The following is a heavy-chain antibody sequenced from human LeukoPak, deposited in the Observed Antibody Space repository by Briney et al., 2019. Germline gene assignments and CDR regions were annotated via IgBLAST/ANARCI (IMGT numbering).Heavy chain of an antibody. CDR1: GFTVSNNY. Sequence: GGSLRLSCAASGFTVSNNYMSWVRQAPGKGLEWVSVIYSGGSTYYADSVKGRFTISRDNSENTLYLQMNSLRAEDTAVFYCAKADSSGTYYYGFDVWGPGTTVTVSS. D-gene: IGHD3-22*01. J-gene: IGHJ6*02. CDR3: AKADSSGTYYYGFDV. V-gene: IGHV3-53*01. CDR2: IYSGGST.